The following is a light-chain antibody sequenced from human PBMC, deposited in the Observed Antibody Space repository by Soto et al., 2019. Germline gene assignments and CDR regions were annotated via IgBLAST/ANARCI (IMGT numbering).Light chain of an antibody. J-gene: IGKJ1*01. CDR2: DAS. Sequence: DIQITQSPSTLSASLGCSVTITCRASRSVSTSLAWYQKKPGKAPKLLIFDASSLESGVPSRFSGSGSGTELTVTISGLQPDDFATYFCQQYKSYAPTFGQGTKVDIK. V-gene: IGKV1-5*01. CDR3: QQYKSYAPT. CDR1: RSVSTS.